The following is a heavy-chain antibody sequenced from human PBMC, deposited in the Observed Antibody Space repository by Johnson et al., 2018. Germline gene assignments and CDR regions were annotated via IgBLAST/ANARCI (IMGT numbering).Heavy chain of an antibody. CDR1: GGSFSGHY. CDR3: ASLFYDVWAGYNAY. V-gene: IGHV4-34*01. CDR2: ITHRGST. J-gene: IGHJ4*02. D-gene: IGHD3-3*01. Sequence: QVQLQQWGAGLLKPSETLSLTCAVYGGSFSGHYWNWIRQPPGKGLEWIGEITHRGSTNYNPSLRSRVTISGDTTKKQISLKLNSVTAADTATYYCASLFYDVWAGYNAYLGQGTLVTVSS.